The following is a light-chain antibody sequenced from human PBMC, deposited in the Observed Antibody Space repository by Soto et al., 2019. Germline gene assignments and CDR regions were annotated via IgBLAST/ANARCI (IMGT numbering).Light chain of an antibody. CDR1: QSISSY. V-gene: IGKV1-39*01. CDR2: AAS. Sequence: DIQMPQSPSTLSASVGPRVSITCRASQSISSYLNWYQQKPGKAPKLLIYAASSLQSGVPSRFSGSGSGTDFTLTIRSLQPEDLATYYCQKSYSTPPWTVGNGTKVAIK. CDR3: QKSYSTPPWT. J-gene: IGKJ1*01.